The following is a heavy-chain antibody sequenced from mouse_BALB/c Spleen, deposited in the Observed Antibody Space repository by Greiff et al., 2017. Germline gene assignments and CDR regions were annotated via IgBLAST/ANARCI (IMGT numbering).Heavy chain of an antibody. CDR2: INPSSGYT. V-gene: IGHV1-4*02. D-gene: IGHD2-14*01. Sequence: VQLQQSAAELARPGASVKMSCKASGYTFTSYTMHWVKQRPGQGLEWIGYINPSSGYTEYNQKFKDKTTLTSDKSSSTAYMQLSSLTSEDSAVYYCARRPLYRYDAMDYWGQGTSVTVSS. CDR1: GYTFTSYT. CDR3: ARRPLYRYDAMDY. J-gene: IGHJ4*01.